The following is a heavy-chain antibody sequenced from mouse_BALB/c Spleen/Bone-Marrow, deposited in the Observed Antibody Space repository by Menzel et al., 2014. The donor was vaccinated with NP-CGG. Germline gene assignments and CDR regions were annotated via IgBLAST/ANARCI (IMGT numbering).Heavy chain of an antibody. V-gene: IGHV1S81*02. D-gene: IGHD2-2*01. CDR3: ARAGGYDGFAY. J-gene: IGHJ3*01. CDR2: INPCNGRA. CDR1: GYAFTSYW. Sequence: QVQLQQSGAELVKPGASVKLSCKASGYAFTSYWMHWVKQRPGQGLEWIGEINPCNGRADYNEKFRSKATLTVDRSSSTAYMQLSSLTSEDSAVYYCARAGGYDGFAYWGQGTLVTVSA.